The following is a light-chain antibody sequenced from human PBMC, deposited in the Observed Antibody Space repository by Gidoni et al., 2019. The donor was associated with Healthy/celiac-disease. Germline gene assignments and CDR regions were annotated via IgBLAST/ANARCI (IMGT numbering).Light chain of an antibody. Sequence: DIVMTQSPLSLPVTPGEPASISCRSSQSLLHSNGYNYLDWYLQKPGQSPQLLIYLGSNRASGVPDRFSGSGSGTDFTLKISRVEAEDVGVYYCMQALQTPLVTFXGXTKVEIK. J-gene: IGKJ4*01. CDR1: QSLLHSNGYNY. CDR2: LGS. CDR3: MQALQTPLVT. V-gene: IGKV2-28*01.